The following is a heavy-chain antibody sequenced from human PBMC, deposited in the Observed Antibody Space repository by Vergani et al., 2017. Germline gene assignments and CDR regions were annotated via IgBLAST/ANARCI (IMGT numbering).Heavy chain of an antibody. CDR2: ISSSSSYT. CDR3: ARKYCSSTSCYGLYFDY. CDR1: GFTFSDYY. J-gene: IGHJ4*02. Sequence: QVQLVESGGGLVKPGGSLRLSCAASGFTFSDYYMSCIRQAPGKGLEWVSYISSSSSYTNYADSVKGRFTISRDNAKNSLYLQMNSLRAEDTAVYYCARKYCSSTSCYGLYFDYWGQGTLVTVSS. D-gene: IGHD2-2*01. V-gene: IGHV3-11*06.